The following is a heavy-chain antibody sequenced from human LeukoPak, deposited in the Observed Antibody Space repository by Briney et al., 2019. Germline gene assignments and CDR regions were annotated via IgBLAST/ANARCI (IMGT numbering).Heavy chain of an antibody. V-gene: IGHV4-59*01. CDR2: IYYSGST. CDR1: GGSISSYY. Sequence: PSETLSLTCTVSGGSISSYYWIWIRQPPGKGREWIGYIYYSGSTNYNPSLKSRVTISVDTSKNQFSLKLSSVTAAHTAVYYCARVSRGTVVPWYYDYWGQGTLVTVSS. CDR3: ARVSRGTVVPWYYDY. D-gene: IGHD4-23*01. J-gene: IGHJ4*02.